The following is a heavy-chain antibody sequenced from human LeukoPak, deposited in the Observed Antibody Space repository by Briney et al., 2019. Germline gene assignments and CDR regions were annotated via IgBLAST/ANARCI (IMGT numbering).Heavy chain of an antibody. Sequence: PGGSLRLSCAASGFTFSSYAMSWVRQAPGKGLEWVSAISGSGGSTYYADSVKGRFTISRDNSKNTLYLQMNSLRAEDTAVYYCARAFCVGDCFVLHIYFDSWGLGTLVTVSS. V-gene: IGHV3-23*01. D-gene: IGHD2-21*02. CDR3: ARAFCVGDCFVLHIYFDS. CDR1: GFTFSSYA. CDR2: ISGSGGST. J-gene: IGHJ4*02.